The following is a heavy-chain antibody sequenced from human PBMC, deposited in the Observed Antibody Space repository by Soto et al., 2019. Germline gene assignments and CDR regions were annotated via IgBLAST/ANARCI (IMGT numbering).Heavy chain of an antibody. V-gene: IGHV3-30*18. Sequence: PRLSCVVSGFTFSSYGMHWVRQAPGKGLEWVAVISYDGSNKYYADSVKGRFTISRDNSKNTLYLQMNSLRVEDTAVYYCAKEDVGSGSAFDYWGQGTLVTVSS. CDR2: ISYDGSNK. J-gene: IGHJ4*02. D-gene: IGHD3-10*01. CDR1: GFTFSSYG. CDR3: AKEDVGSGSAFDY.